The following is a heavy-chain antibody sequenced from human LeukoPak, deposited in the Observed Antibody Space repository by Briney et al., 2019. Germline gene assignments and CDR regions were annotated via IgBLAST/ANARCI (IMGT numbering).Heavy chain of an antibody. D-gene: IGHD2-15*01. CDR1: GFTFRNFG. CDR3: AKIESRYCRGASCYWEGSYYYYGIDV. V-gene: IGHV3-30*18. J-gene: IGHJ6*04. Sequence: GGSLRLSCTAPGFTFRNFGMHWARQAPGKGLEWVALISYDGTNKYYADSVKGRFTISRDNSKNTLYLQMNSLRAEDAAVYYCAKIESRYCRGASCYWEGSYYYYGIDVWGKGTTVTVSS. CDR2: ISYDGTNK.